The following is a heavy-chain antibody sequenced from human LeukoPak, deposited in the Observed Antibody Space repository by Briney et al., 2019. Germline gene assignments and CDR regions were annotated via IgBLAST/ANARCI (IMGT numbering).Heavy chain of an antibody. D-gene: IGHD6-13*01. Sequence: PGRSLRLSCAASGFTFSSYGMHWVRQAPCKGLEWVAVISYDGSNKYYADSVKGRFTISRDNSKNTLYLQMNSLRAEDTAVYYCAKGRRIAAAPFDYWGQGTLVTVSS. CDR2: ISYDGSNK. V-gene: IGHV3-30*18. CDR1: GFTFSSYG. CDR3: AKGRRIAAAPFDY. J-gene: IGHJ4*02.